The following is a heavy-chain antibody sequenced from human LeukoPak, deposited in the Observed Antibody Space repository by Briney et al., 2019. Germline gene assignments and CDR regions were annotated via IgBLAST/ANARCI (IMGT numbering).Heavy chain of an antibody. CDR2: ISWKSDSI. D-gene: IGHD5-12*01. V-gene: IGHV3-9*01. CDR3: AKVRHSGYDLGYFDY. J-gene: IGHJ4*02. CDR1: GFTFDDYG. Sequence: PGGSLRLSCAASGFTFDDYGMHWVRQAPGKGLQWVSYISWKSDSIGYADSVKGRFTISRDNAKNSLYLQMNSLRPEDTAVYYCAKVRHSGYDLGYFDYWGQGNLVTVFS.